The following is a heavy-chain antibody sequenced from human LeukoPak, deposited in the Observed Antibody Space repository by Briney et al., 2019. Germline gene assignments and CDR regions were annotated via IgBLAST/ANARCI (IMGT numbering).Heavy chain of an antibody. CDR1: GGSISSHY. J-gene: IGHJ5*02. CDR2: IYYSGST. V-gene: IGHV4-59*11. Sequence: SETLSLTCTVSGGSISSHYWSWIRQPPGKGLEWIGYIYYSGSTNYNPSLKSRVTISVDPSKNPFSLKLSSVTAADTAVYYCARELMDYDFWSGYYKDNWFDPWGQGTLVTVSS. D-gene: IGHD3-3*01. CDR3: ARELMDYDFWSGYYKDNWFDP.